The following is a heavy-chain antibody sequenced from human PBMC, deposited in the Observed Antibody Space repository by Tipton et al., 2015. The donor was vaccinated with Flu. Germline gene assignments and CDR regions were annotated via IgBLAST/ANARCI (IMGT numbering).Heavy chain of an antibody. Sequence: SLRLSCAASGFTFSTYSMSWVRQAPGKGLEWVSSISRSSTYIYYADSVRGRFTISRDNAKNSLYLQMNSLRAEDTAVYYCAKEGYGSSWENYYDMDVWGQGTTVTVSS. CDR1: GFTFSTYS. D-gene: IGHD6-13*01. CDR2: ISRSSTYI. J-gene: IGHJ6*02. V-gene: IGHV3-21*06. CDR3: AKEGYGSSWENYYDMDV.